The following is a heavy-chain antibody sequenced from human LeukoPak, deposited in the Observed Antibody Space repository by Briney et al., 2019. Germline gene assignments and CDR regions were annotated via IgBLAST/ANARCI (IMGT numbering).Heavy chain of an antibody. V-gene: IGHV3-66*01. CDR3: ARGGPGYSYGYD. CDR2: VYSGGTT. J-gene: IGHJ4*02. D-gene: IGHD5-18*01. CDR1: GITVSSSY. Sequence: GSLRRSCAASGITVSSSYMNWVRQAPGKGLEWVSIVYSGGTTYHADSVKGRFTISRDISKNTVYLQMNSLRAEDTAIYYCARGGPGYSYGYDWGQGTLVTVSS.